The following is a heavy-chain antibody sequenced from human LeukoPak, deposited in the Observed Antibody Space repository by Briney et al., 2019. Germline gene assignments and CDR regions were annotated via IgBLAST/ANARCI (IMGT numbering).Heavy chain of an antibody. CDR3: ARGPRIAVAGTYYYYGMDV. CDR1: GGSFSGYY. J-gene: IGHJ6*02. V-gene: IGHV4-34*01. Sequence: PSETLSLTCAVYGGSFSGYYWSWIRQPPGKGLEWIGEINHSGSTNYNPSLKSRVTMSVDTSKNQFSLKLSSVTAADTAVYYCARGPRIAVAGTYYYYGMDVWGQGTTVTVSS. CDR2: INHSGST. D-gene: IGHD6-19*01.